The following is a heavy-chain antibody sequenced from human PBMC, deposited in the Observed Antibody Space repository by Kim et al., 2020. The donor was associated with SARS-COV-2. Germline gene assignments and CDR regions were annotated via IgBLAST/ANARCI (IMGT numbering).Heavy chain of an antibody. D-gene: IGHD5-12*01. CDR2: ISSRSNTI. CDR1: GFTFSDFY. CDR3: AKDGGVGHSGYDYDS. V-gene: IGHV3-11*01. J-gene: IGHJ4*02. Sequence: GGSLRLSCAASGFTFSDFYMSWVRQSPGKGLEWIAYISSRSNTIHYPASVRGRFIVSRDNAKNTLYLDMNNLRADDTAVYYCAKDGGVGHSGYDYDSWGRGTLVTVS.